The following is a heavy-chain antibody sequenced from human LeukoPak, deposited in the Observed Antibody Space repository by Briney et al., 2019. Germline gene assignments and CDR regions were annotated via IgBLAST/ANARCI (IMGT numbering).Heavy chain of an antibody. D-gene: IGHD3-3*01. V-gene: IGHV3-9*03. Sequence: GRSLRLSCAASGFTFDDYAMHWVRQAPGKGLEWVSGISWNSGSIGYADSVKGRFTISRGNAKNSLYLQMNSLRAEDMALYYCAKDTRGSYDFWSGSIGYFDYWGQGTLVTVSS. CDR1: GFTFDDYA. CDR2: ISWNSGSI. J-gene: IGHJ4*02. CDR3: AKDTRGSYDFWSGSIGYFDY.